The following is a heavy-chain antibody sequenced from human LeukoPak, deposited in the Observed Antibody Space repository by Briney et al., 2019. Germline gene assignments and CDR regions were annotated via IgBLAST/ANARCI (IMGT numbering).Heavy chain of an antibody. V-gene: IGHV6-1*01. D-gene: IGHD2-2*01. CDR2: TYYRSTWYN. Sequence: SQTLSLTCAISGDSVSSNSVTWNWIRQSPSRGLEWLGRTYYRSTWYNDYAVSVRGRITVNPDTSKNQFFLHLNSVTPEDTAVYYCARRLTQYDCFDPWGQGILVTVSS. CDR3: ARRLTQYDCFDP. CDR1: GDSVSSNSVT. J-gene: IGHJ5*02.